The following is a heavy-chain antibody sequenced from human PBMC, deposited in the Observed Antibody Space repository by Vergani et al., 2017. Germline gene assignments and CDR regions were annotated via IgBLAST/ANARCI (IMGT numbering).Heavy chain of an antibody. CDR2: ISGIGGST. Sequence: EVQLLESGGGLVQPGGSLRLSCAASGFTFSSYAMSWVRQAPGKGLEWVSAISGIGGSTYYADSVKGRFTISRDNSKNTLYLQVNSLRAEDTAVYYCAKASLVAAAGNHFDYWGQGTLVTVSS. J-gene: IGHJ4*02. V-gene: IGHV3-23*01. CDR3: AKASLVAAAGNHFDY. D-gene: IGHD6-13*01. CDR1: GFTFSSYA.